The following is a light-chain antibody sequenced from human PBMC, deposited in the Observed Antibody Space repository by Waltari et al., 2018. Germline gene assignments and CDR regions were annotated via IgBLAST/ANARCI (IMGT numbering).Light chain of an antibody. V-gene: IGKV1-39*01. J-gene: IGKJ2*01. CDR2: AAS. CDR1: QSISSY. Sequence: DIQLTQSPSSLSASVGYRVTITCRASQSISSYLNWYQQKPGKAPKLLNYAASSLQSGVPSRFSGSGSGTDFTLTISSLQPEDFATYYCQQSYSTPYTFGQGTKLEIK. CDR3: QQSYSTPYT.